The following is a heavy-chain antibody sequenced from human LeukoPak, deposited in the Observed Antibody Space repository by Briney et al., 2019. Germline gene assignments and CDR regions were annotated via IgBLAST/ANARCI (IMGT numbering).Heavy chain of an antibody. Sequence: GGSLRLSCAASGFTFSSYWMSWVRQAPGKGLEWVANIKQDGSEKYYVDSVKGRFTISRDNAKNSLYLQMNSLRAEDTAVYYCSSRSRSPSDFSDYWGQGTLVTVSS. CDR3: SSRSRSPSDFSDY. V-gene: IGHV3-7*01. D-gene: IGHD3-3*01. CDR1: GFTFSSYW. J-gene: IGHJ4*02. CDR2: IKQDGSEK.